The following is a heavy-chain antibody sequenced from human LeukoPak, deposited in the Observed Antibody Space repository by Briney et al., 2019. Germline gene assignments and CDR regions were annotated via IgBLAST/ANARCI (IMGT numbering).Heavy chain of an antibody. V-gene: IGHV1-46*01. Sequence: ASVKVSCKASGYTFTSYYMHWVRQAPGQGLEWMGIINPSGGSTSYAQKFQGRDTMTRDTSTSTVYMELSSLRSEDTAVYYCARPGNRFVILDAFDIWGQGTMVTVSS. D-gene: IGHD1-14*01. CDR1: GYTFTSYY. CDR3: ARPGNRFVILDAFDI. CDR2: INPSGGST. J-gene: IGHJ3*02.